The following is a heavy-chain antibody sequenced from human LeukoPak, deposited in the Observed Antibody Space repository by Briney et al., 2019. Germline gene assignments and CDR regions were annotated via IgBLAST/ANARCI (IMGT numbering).Heavy chain of an antibody. Sequence: EGSLRLSCAASEFSVGSNYMTWVRQAPGKGLEWVSLIYSGGSTYYADSVKGRFTISRDNSKNTLYLQMNSLRAEDTAVYYCASGPSGYHNTGGQGTLVTVSS. CDR2: IYSGGST. D-gene: IGHD5-12*01. V-gene: IGHV3-66*01. CDR3: ASGPSGYHNT. J-gene: IGHJ4*02. CDR1: EFSVGSNY.